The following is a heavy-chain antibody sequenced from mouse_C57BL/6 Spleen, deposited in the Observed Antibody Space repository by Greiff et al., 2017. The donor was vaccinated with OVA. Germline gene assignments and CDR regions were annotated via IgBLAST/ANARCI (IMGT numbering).Heavy chain of an antibody. J-gene: IGHJ2*01. D-gene: IGHD1-1*01. CDR2: IYPGSGST. CDR3: ARDYGSSSLYYFDY. CDR1: GYTFTSYW. V-gene: IGHV1-55*01. Sequence: VQLLQSGAELVKPGASVKMSCKASGYTFTSYWITWVKQRPGQGLEWIGDIYPGSGSTNYHEKLQSQATLSADTSSSTAYMQLSSLTTEDSAVYYCARDYGSSSLYYFDYWGQGTTLTVSS.